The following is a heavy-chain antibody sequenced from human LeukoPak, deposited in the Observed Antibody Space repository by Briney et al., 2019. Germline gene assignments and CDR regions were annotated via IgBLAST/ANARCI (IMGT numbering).Heavy chain of an antibody. V-gene: IGHV1-8*01. CDR2: VNPNSGNT. CDR3: ARGAWTSSFDY. D-gene: IGHD6-6*01. Sequence: ASVKVPCKASGYTFTSYDVNWVRQATGQGLEWMGWVNPNSGNTAYAQNFQGRVTMTRDTSINTAYMELSSLRSEDTAVYYCARGAWTSSFDYWGQGTLVTVSS. J-gene: IGHJ4*02. CDR1: GYTFTSYD.